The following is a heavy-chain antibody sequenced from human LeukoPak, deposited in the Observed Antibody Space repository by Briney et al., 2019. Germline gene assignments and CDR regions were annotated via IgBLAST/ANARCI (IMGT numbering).Heavy chain of an antibody. CDR2: ITYSGNT. V-gene: IGHV4-31*03. CDR3: AREGSGSSD. Sequence: SETLSLTCTVSGGSISSGPYYWIWIRQHPGKGLEWIGYITYSGNTYYYPALNSRVTVSLDTSKTQFSLKLSSVTAADTAVYYCAREGSGSSDWGQGTLVTVSS. CDR1: GGSISSGPYY. J-gene: IGHJ4*02. D-gene: IGHD1-26*01.